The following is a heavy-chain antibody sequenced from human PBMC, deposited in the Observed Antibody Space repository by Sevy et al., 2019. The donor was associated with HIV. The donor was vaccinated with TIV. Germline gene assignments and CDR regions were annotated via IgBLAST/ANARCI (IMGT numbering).Heavy chain of an antibody. Sequence: GGCLRLSCAASGFTVSSNYMSWVRQAPGKGLEWVSVIYSGGSTYYADSVKGRFTISRDNSKNTLYLQMNSLRAEDTVVYYCAREAAHDSSGYYQKAPDYWGQGTLVTVSS. CDR1: GFTVSSNY. D-gene: IGHD3-22*01. CDR2: IYSGGST. V-gene: IGHV3-53*01. J-gene: IGHJ4*02. CDR3: AREAAHDSSGYYQKAPDY.